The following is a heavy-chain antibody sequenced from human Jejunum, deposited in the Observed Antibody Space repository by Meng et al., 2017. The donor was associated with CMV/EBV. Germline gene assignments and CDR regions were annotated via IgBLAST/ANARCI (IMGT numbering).Heavy chain of an antibody. CDR3: ARAYVYYYDSSVYYFDY. CDR2: IYYSGNA. D-gene: IGHD3-22*01. CDR1: SISNADYY. J-gene: IGHJ4*02. V-gene: IGHV4-30-4*08. Sequence: SISNADYYWNWIRQSPGKGLEWLGYIYYSGNAYYPPSLKSRLNMSVDTSKNQFSLHLSSVTAADTAVYYCARAYVYYYDSSVYYFDYWGQGALVTVSS.